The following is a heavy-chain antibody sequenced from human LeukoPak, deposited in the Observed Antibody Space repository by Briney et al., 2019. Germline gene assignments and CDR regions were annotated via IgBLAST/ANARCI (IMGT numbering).Heavy chain of an antibody. V-gene: IGHV1-46*01. D-gene: IGHD3-22*01. Sequence: ASVKVSCKASGYTFTSYYMHWVRQAPGQGLEWMGIINPSGGSTSYAQKFQGRVTMTRDMSTSTVYMELSSLRSEDTAVYYCARDLSPSYYDSSGYYFGYWGQGTLVTVSS. CDR1: GYTFTSYY. CDR3: ARDLSPSYYDSSGYYFGY. J-gene: IGHJ4*02. CDR2: INPSGGST.